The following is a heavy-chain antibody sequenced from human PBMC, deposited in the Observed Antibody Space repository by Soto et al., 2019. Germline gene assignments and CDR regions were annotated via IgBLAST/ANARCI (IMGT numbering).Heavy chain of an antibody. CDR1: GFTFDDYA. CDR3: GKGYFFLGHYYRDV. J-gene: IGHJ6*03. Sequence: EVQLVESGGGLVQPGRSLRLSCAASGFTFDDYAMHWVRQAPGKGLEWVSGISRNSSSKGYADSVKGRFTISRDNAKNPLYLQTNSLRSEDTALYCCGKGYFFLGHYYRDVWCKGTTVTVSS. CDR2: ISRNSSSK. V-gene: IGHV3-9*01. D-gene: IGHD2-21*01.